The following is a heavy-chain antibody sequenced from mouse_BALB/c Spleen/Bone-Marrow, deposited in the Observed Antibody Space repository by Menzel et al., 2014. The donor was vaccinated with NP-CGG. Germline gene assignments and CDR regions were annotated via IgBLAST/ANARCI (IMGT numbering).Heavy chain of an antibody. CDR2: IHPSDSET. CDR3: ARGGYDGWYFDV. J-gene: IGHJ1*01. Sequence: QVQLQQSGAELVRPGASVKLSCRASDYSFTSYWVNWVKQRPGQGLEWIGMIHPSDSETRLNQKFKDKATLTVDKSSSTAYMQLISPTSEDSAVYYCARGGYDGWYFDVWGAGTTVTVSS. CDR1: DYSFTSYW. D-gene: IGHD2-2*01. V-gene: IGHV1-74*01.